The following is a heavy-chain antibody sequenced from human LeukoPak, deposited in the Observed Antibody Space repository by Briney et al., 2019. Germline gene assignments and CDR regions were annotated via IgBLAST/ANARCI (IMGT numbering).Heavy chain of an antibody. Sequence: PGGSLILSCAASGFTFSSYSMNWVRQAPGKGPEWVSSISSSSSYIYYADSVKGRFTISRDNAKNSLYLQMNSLRAEDTAVYYCNPYYYDSSGYYYDYWGQGTLVTVSS. CDR1: GFTFSSYS. V-gene: IGHV3-21*01. J-gene: IGHJ4*02. CDR2: ISSSSSYI. D-gene: IGHD3-22*01. CDR3: NPYYYDSSGYYYDY.